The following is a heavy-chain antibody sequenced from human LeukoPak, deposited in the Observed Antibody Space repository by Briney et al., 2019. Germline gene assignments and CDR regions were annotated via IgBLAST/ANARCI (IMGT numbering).Heavy chain of an antibody. CDR1: GGTFSSYA. D-gene: IGHD3-22*01. V-gene: IGHV1-69*13. CDR3: ARGDRYDSQYGVFDY. Sequence: ASVKVSCKASGGTFSSYAISWVRQAPGQGLEWMGGIIPIFGTANYAQKFQGRVTITADESTSTAYMELSSLRSEDAAVYYCARGDRYDSQYGVFDYWGQGTLVTVSS. J-gene: IGHJ4*02. CDR2: IIPIFGTA.